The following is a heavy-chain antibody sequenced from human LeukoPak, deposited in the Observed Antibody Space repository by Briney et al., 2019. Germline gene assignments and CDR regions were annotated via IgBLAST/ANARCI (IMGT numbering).Heavy chain of an antibody. CDR3: ARVGYNYGYDY. D-gene: IGHD5-18*01. J-gene: IGHJ4*02. Sequence: GGSLRPSCVASGFTFRSYDMHWVRQATGKGLEWVSAIGTAGDTFYPGSVKGRFTISRDNAKNTLYLQMNSLRAEDTAVYYCARVGYNYGYDYWGQGTLVTVSS. CDR2: IGTAGDT. CDR1: GFTFRSYD. V-gene: IGHV3-13*04.